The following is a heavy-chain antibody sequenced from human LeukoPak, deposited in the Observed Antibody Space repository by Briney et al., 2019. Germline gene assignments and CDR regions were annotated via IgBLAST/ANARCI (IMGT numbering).Heavy chain of an antibody. V-gene: IGHV1-8*01. CDR2: MNPNSGNT. CDR1: GYTFTSYD. D-gene: IGHD6-13*01. CDR3: ARAAPRSSSIETYYFDY. J-gene: IGHJ4*02. Sequence: ASVKVSCKASGYTFTSYDINWVRQATGRGLEWMGWMNPNSGNTGYAQKFQGRVTMTRNTSISTAYMEPSSLRSEDTAVYYCARAAPRSSSIETYYFDYWGQGTLVTVSS.